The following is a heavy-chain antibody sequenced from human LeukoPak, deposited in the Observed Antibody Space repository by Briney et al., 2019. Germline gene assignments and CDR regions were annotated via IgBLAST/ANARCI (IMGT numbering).Heavy chain of an antibody. V-gene: IGHV3-13*01. CDR2: TGTAGDT. Sequence: GGSLRLSCAASGFTFSSYDMHWVRQVTGKGLEWVSATGTAGDTYYAGSVKGRFTISRENAKNSLYLQMNSLRAGDTAVYYCARGRTVVTNPYFDCWGQGTPVTVSS. D-gene: IGHD4-23*01. CDR3: ARGRTVVTNPYFDC. J-gene: IGHJ4*02. CDR1: GFTFSSYD.